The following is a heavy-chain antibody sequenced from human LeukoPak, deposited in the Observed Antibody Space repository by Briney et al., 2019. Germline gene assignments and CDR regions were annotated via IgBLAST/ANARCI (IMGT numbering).Heavy chain of an antibody. V-gene: IGHV1-69*01. J-gene: IGHJ4*02. D-gene: IGHD5-24*01. Sequence: SVKVSCKASGGTFSSYAISWVRQAPGQGLEWMGGIIPIFGTANYAQKFQGRVTITADESTSTAYMELSSLRSEDTAVYYCASGHRYNYAVYFDYWGQGTLVTVSS. CDR3: ASGHRYNYAVYFDY. CDR2: IIPIFGTA. CDR1: GGTFSSYA.